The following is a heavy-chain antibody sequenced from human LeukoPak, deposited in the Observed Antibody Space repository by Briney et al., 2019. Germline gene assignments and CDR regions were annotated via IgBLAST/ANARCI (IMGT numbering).Heavy chain of an antibody. V-gene: IGHV6-1*01. Sequence: SQTLSLTCAISGDSVSNNIATWNWVRQSPSRGLEWLGRTYYRSRWGNDYAISVKSRITINPDTSRNQFSLQLNSVTPEDTAVYYCAREEGSTMDYWGQGTLVTVSS. D-gene: IGHD5-24*01. CDR2: TYYRSRWGN. CDR1: GDSVSNNIAT. CDR3: AREEGSTMDY. J-gene: IGHJ4*02.